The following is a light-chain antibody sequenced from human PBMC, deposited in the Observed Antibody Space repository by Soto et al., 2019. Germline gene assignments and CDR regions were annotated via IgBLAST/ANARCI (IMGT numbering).Light chain of an antibody. CDR2: KAS. J-gene: IGKJ1*01. Sequence: DIQMTQSPSTLSASVGDRVTITCRASQSINNYLAWYQQKPGKAPKLLIYKASSLESGVPSRFSGSGSGTEFTLTISSLQPDDFATYYCQHYLSSPWTFGQGTKVEIK. V-gene: IGKV1-5*03. CDR1: QSINNY. CDR3: QHYLSSPWT.